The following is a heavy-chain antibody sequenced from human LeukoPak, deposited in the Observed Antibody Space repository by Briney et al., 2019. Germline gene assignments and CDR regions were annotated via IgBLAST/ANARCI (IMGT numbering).Heavy chain of an antibody. V-gene: IGHV4-34*01. J-gene: IGHJ4*02. Sequence: SETLSLTCAVYGGSFSDYFWSWSRQPPGKGLEWIGEISHSGSTTYNPSLRSRVTISGDTSKKQFSLKLSSATAADTAVYYCVTYYYGSSAPKRNYWGQGILVTVSS. CDR3: VTYYYGSSAPKRNY. D-gene: IGHD3-22*01. CDR1: GGSFSDYF. CDR2: ISHSGST.